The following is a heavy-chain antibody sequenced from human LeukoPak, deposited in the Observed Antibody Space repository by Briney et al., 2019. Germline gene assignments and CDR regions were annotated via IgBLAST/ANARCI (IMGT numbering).Heavy chain of an antibody. Sequence: SETLSLTCTVSGGSISIYCWNWIRQPPGKGLEWIGYIYNSGSSTIYNPSLKSRVTISVDTSKNQFSLRLSSVTAADTAVYFCVRDRELTYWGQGTLVTVSS. CDR1: GGSISIYC. V-gene: IGHV4-59*01. CDR3: VRDRELTY. J-gene: IGHJ4*02. D-gene: IGHD3-10*01. CDR2: IYNSGSST.